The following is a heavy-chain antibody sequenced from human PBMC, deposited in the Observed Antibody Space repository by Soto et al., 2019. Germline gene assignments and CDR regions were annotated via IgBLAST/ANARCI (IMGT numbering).Heavy chain of an antibody. D-gene: IGHD3-3*01. J-gene: IGHJ6*03. CDR1: GFTFSSYW. CDR3: ARDLENDGNYHMDV. Sequence: GGSLRLSCAAAGFTFSSYWMHWVRQAPGKGLMWVSRISRDGTRITYTDLVKGRFTISRVNAKNTVYLQMNSLRAEDTAVYYCARDLENDGNYHMDVWGSGTTVTVSS. V-gene: IGHV3-74*03. CDR2: ISRDGTRI.